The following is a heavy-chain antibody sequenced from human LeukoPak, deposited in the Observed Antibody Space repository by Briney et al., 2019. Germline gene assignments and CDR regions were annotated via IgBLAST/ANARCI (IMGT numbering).Heavy chain of an antibody. V-gene: IGHV3-74*01. CDR1: GFTFSSYW. Sequence: GGSLRLSCAASGFTFSSYWMHWVRQAPGKGLVWVSRINSDGSSTSYADSVRGRFTISRDNAKNTLYLQMNSLRAEDTAVYYCARSGYFDWFYHWGQGTLVTVSS. J-gene: IGHJ5*02. D-gene: IGHD3-9*01. CDR2: INSDGSST. CDR3: ARSGYFDWFYH.